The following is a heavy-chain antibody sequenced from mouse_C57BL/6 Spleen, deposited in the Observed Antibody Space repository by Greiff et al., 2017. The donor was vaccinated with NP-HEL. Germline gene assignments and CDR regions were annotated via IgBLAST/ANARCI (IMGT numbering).Heavy chain of an antibody. CDR2: IYPGSGSN. D-gene: IGHD2-4*01. CDR1: GYTFTSYW. Sequence: VQLQQPGAELVKPGASVKMSCKASGYTFTSYWITWVKQRPGQGLEWIGDIYPGSGSNNYNEKFKSKATLTVDTSSSTAYMQLSSLTSEDSAVYYCARGDYDESLYYFDYWGQGTTLTVSS. V-gene: IGHV1-55*01. J-gene: IGHJ2*01. CDR3: ARGDYDESLYYFDY.